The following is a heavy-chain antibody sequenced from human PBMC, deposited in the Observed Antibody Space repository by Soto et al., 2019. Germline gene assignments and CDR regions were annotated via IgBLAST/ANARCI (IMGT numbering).Heavy chain of an antibody. D-gene: IGHD3-22*01. J-gene: IGHJ6*02. Sequence: SQTLSLTCVVSGGPVSGDDLYWSWIRHLPGKGLEWIANVYHTGTTYYNPSLKGRVSMSVDTSQNQFSLILASVTAADTAVYYCARALVTDYNSRDYHYYFAMDVWGQGTSVTVSS. CDR1: GGPVSGDDLY. CDR2: VYHTGTT. CDR3: ARALVTDYNSRDYHYYFAMDV. V-gene: IGHV4-31*02.